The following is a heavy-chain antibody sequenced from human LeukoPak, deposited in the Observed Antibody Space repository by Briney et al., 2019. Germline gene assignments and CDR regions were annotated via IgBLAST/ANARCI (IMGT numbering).Heavy chain of an antibody. CDR1: GYTFTDDY. CDR3: ARDLRGNSMFFDY. CDR2: INPNSGDT. D-gene: IGHD4-23*01. Sequence: GASVKVSCKASGYTFTDDYVHWVRQAPGQGLEWMGWINPNSGDTHYPQKFQGRVTLTSDTSISTAYMELSRLSPDDTAVYYCARDLRGNSMFFDYWGQGALVTASS. V-gene: IGHV1-2*02. J-gene: IGHJ4*02.